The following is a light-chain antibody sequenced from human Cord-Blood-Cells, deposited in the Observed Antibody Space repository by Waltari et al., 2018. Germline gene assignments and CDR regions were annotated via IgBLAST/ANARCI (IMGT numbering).Light chain of an antibody. CDR3: SSYAGSNNLYV. V-gene: IGLV2-8*01. J-gene: IGLJ1*01. CDR2: EVS. Sequence: QSALTQPPSASGSPGQSVTTSCTGTSTDVGGYNYVSWYQQHPGKAPKLMLYEVSKRPSGVPDRFSGSKSGNTASLTVSGLQAEDEADYYYSSYAGSNNLYVFGTGTKVTVL. CDR1: STDVGGYNY.